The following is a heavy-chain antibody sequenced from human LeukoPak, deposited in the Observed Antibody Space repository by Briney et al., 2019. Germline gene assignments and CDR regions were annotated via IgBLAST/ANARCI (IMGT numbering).Heavy chain of an antibody. CDR1: GFTFSSYG. Sequence: GGSLRLSCAASGFTFSSYGMSWVRQAPGKGLEWVSAISASGGRTYYADSVKGRFTISRDNSKNTLYLQMNSLRAEDTAVYYCAKSRAAAPTEFDPWGQGTLVTVSS. CDR3: AKSRAAAPTEFDP. J-gene: IGHJ5*02. D-gene: IGHD6-13*01. V-gene: IGHV3-23*01. CDR2: ISASGGRT.